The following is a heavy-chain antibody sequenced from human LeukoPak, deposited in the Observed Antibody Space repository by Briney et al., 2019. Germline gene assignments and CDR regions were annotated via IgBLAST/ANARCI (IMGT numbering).Heavy chain of an antibody. Sequence: GSLRLSCAACGFIVSGDFMSWVRPAPGKGLEWVSVIYSDGSTYYADSVKGRFTISRDNSKNTLDLQMTGLRAEDTAVYYCAKDQQYNYGSGSYFADYWGQGTLVTVSS. CDR1: GFIVSGDF. D-gene: IGHD3-10*01. J-gene: IGHJ4*02. CDR3: AKDQQYNYGSGSYFADY. CDR2: IYSDGST. V-gene: IGHV3-53*01.